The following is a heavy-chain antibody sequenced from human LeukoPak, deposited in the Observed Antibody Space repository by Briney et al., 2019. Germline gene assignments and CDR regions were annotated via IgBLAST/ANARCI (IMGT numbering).Heavy chain of an antibody. V-gene: IGHV4-61*02. D-gene: IGHD2-2*01. CDR1: GGSISSGSYY. Sequence: SQTLSLTCTVSGGSISSGSYYWSWIRQPAGKGLEWIGRIYTSGSTNYNPSLKSRVTISVDTSKNQFSLKLSSVTAADTAVYYCARENIVVVPAASFSYNWFDPWGQGTLVTASS. J-gene: IGHJ5*02. CDR2: IYTSGST. CDR3: ARENIVVVPAASFSYNWFDP.